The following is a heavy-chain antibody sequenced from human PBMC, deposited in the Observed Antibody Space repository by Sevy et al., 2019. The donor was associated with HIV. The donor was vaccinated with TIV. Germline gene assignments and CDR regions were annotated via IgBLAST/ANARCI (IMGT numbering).Heavy chain of an antibody. V-gene: IGHV6-1*01. CDR2: TYYRSKWYY. D-gene: IGHD5-12*01. CDR3: ARERERGYNYDPFDY. CDR1: GDSVSTNTAA. Sequence: KQSQTLSLTCAISGDSVSTNTAAWNWIRQSPSRGLEWLGRTYYRSKWYYDYPLSVKSRITINAATSKNQSPLQLNSVTPEETAVYYCARERERGYNYDPFDYWGQGTLVTVSS. J-gene: IGHJ4*02.